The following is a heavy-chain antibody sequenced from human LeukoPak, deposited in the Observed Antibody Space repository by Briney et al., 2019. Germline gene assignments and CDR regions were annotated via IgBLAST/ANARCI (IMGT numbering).Heavy chain of an antibody. D-gene: IGHD6-19*01. J-gene: IGHJ4*02. Sequence: SETMSLTSAVSGGSISSSNWWSWVRQPPGKGLEWIGEIYHSGSTNYNPSLKSRVTISVDKSKNQFSLKLSSVTAADTAVYYCARVLSSGWYGGYFDYWGQGTLVTVSS. V-gene: IGHV4-4*02. CDR1: GGSISSSNW. CDR2: IYHSGST. CDR3: ARVLSSGWYGGYFDY.